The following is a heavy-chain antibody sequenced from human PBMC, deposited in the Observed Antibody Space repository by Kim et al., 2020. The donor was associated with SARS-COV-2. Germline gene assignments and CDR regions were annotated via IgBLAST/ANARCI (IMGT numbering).Heavy chain of an antibody. Sequence: GGSLRLSCAASGFTFSSHSMNWVRQAPGKGLEWVSSISSSSSYIYYADSVKGRFTISRDNAKNSLYLQMNSLRAEDTAVYYCAKWSDYDGYYFDYWGQGTLVTVSS. V-gene: IGHV3-21*01. CDR1: GFTFSSHS. CDR2: ISSSSSYI. D-gene: IGHD3-22*01. CDR3: AKWSDYDGYYFDY. J-gene: IGHJ4*02.